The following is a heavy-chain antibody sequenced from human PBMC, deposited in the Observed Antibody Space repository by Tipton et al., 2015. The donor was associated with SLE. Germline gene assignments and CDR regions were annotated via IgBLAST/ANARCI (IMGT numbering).Heavy chain of an antibody. D-gene: IGHD6-13*01. CDR2: IYSGGTT. CDR3: ARDPRAGAAGGTGAFDI. V-gene: IGHV3-53*01. J-gene: IGHJ3*02. Sequence: GSLRLSCAASGFTVSSNYMSWVHQAPGKGLEWVSVIYSGGTTYYADSVKGRFTISRGNSKNTLYLQMNSLRAEDTAVYYCARDPRAGAAGGTGAFDIWGQGTMVTVSS. CDR1: GFTVSSNY.